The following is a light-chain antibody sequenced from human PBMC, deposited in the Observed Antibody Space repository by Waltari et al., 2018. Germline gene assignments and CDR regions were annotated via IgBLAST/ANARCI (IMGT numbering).Light chain of an antibody. J-gene: IGLJ2*01. Sequence: QSALTQPASVSGSPGQSITISCTGTSSDIGRYNYVSWYQQHSGKAPKLLIYDVSNRPSGVSYRFSGSRSGNTASLTISGLHADDEADYFCSSWTGTSTLVLFGGGTRLTVL. CDR3: SSWTGTSTLVL. V-gene: IGLV2-14*03. CDR2: DVS. CDR1: SSDIGRYNY.